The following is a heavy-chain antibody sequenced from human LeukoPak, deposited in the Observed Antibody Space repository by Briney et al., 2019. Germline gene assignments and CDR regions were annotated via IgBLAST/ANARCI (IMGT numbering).Heavy chain of an antibody. CDR1: GYTFTSYD. J-gene: IGHJ3*02. Sequence: GASVKVSCKASGYTFTSYDINWVRRATGQGLEWMGWMNPNSGNTGYAQKFQGRVTMTRNTSISTAYMELSSLRSEDTAVYYCAAYYDILTDAFDIWGQGTMVTVSS. CDR3: AAYYDILTDAFDI. CDR2: MNPNSGNT. D-gene: IGHD3-9*01. V-gene: IGHV1-8*01.